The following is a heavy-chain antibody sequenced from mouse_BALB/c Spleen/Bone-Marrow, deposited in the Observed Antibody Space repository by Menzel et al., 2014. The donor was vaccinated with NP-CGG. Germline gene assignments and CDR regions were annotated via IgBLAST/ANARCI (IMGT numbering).Heavy chain of an antibody. D-gene: IGHD1-1*01. CDR3: ARQGYYGRSDY. CDR2: INPDSSTI. J-gene: IGHJ2*01. Sequence: EVQLQESGGGLVQPGGSLKLSCSASGFDFSRYWMSWVRQAPGKGLEWIGEINPDSSTINYTPSLKDKFIISRDNAKNTLYLQMSKVRSEDTALYYCARQGYYGRSDYWGQGTTLTVSS. V-gene: IGHV4-1*02. CDR1: GFDFSRYW.